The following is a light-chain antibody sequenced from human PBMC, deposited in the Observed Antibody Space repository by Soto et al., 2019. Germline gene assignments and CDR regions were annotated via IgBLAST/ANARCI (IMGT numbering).Light chain of an antibody. CDR2: GAS. CDR1: QSVGSN. J-gene: IGKJ1*01. CDR3: QQYNNWPWERT. Sequence: EIVLTQSPGTLSLSPGERATLYCRASQSVGSNYLAWYQQKPGQAPRLLIYGASTRATGIPARFSGSGSGTEFTLTISSLQSEDFAVYYCQQYNNWPWERTFGQGTKVDIK. V-gene: IGKV3-15*01.